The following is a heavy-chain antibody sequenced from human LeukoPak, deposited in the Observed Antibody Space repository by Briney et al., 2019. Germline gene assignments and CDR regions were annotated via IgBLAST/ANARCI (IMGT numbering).Heavy chain of an antibody. D-gene: IGHD2-15*01. CDR1: GFSLSTYA. Sequence: GSLRLSCAASGFSLSTYALSWVRQAPGGGLEWVAAISGSGDKTYHADSVKGRFTISKDNSENRLSLQMDSLRAEDTALYFCEKDTTAWWYHRAYMNVWGKGTTVTVSS. CDR3: EKDTTAWWYHRAYMNV. J-gene: IGHJ6*03. V-gene: IGHV3-23*01. CDR2: ISGSGDKT.